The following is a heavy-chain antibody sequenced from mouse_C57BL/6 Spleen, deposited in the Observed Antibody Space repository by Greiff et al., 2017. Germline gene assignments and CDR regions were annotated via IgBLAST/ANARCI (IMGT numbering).Heavy chain of an antibody. D-gene: IGHD1-1*01. J-gene: IGHJ4*01. CDR2: INPSNGGT. CDR1: GYTFTSYW. V-gene: IGHV1-53*01. CDR3: ARLRPYAMDY. Sequence: QVQLQQPGTELVKPGASVKLSCKASGYTFTSYWMHWVKQRPGQGLEWIGNINPSNGGTNYNEKFKSKATLTLDNASSTAYLQLSSLTSEDSAVYYCARLRPYAMDYWGQGTSVTVSS.